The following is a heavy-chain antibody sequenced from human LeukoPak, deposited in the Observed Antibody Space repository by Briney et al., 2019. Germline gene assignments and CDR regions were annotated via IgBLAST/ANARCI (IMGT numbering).Heavy chain of an antibody. D-gene: IGHD5-24*01. Sequence: GRSLRLSCAASGFTFSSYGMHWVRQAPGKGLEWVAVIWYDGSNKYYADSVKGRFTISRDNSKNTLYLQMNSLRAEDTAVYYCARHDGDGYNNFDYWGQGTLVTVSS. CDR3: ARHDGDGYNNFDY. CDR1: GFTFSSYG. V-gene: IGHV3-33*01. CDR2: IWYDGSNK. J-gene: IGHJ4*02.